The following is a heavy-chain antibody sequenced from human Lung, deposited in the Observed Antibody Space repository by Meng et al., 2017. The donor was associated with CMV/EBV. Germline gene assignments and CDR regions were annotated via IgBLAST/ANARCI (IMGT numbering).Heavy chain of an antibody. J-gene: IGHJ3*02. Sequence: IFSSYGMHWVRQAPGKGLEWVAVISFDGSKKYYADSVKGRFTISRDNSRNTVYVQMNSLRAEDTAVYYCAKAYYYGSGSYRPDAFDIWGQGTMVTVSS. D-gene: IGHD3-10*01. CDR1: IFSSYG. V-gene: IGHV3-30*18. CDR3: AKAYYYGSGSYRPDAFDI. CDR2: ISFDGSKK.